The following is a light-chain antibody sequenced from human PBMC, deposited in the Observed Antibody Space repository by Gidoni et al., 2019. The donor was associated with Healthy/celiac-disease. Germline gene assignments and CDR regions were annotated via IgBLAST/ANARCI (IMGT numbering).Light chain of an antibody. V-gene: IGKV1-5*03. Sequence: DIQMTQSPSTLSASVGDRVTITGRASQSISSWLAWYQQKPGKAPKLLIYKASSLESGVPSRFSGSGSGTEFTLTISSLQPDDFATYYCQQYNSYSWFFGQGTKLEIK. CDR3: QQYNSYSWF. J-gene: IGKJ2*01. CDR2: KAS. CDR1: QSISSW.